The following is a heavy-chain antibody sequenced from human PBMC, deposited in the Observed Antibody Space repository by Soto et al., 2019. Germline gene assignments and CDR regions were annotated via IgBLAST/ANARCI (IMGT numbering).Heavy chain of an antibody. D-gene: IGHD3-10*01. V-gene: IGHV4-39*01. CDR2: IYYSGST. J-gene: IGHJ3*02. Sequence: QLQLQESGPGLVKPSETLSLSCTVSGGSISSSSYYWGWIRQPPGKGLEWIGSIYYSGSTYYNPSLKSRVTISVDTSKNQFSLKLSSVTAADTAVYYCARRFTGYDAFDIWGQGTMVTVSS. CDR3: ARRFTGYDAFDI. CDR1: GGSISSSSYY.